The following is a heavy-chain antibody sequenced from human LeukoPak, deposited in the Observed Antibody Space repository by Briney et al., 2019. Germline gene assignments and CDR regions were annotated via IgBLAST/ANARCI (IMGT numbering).Heavy chain of an antibody. D-gene: IGHD2-2*01. J-gene: IGHJ5*02. Sequence: SVKVSCKASGYTCSGYYIHWVRQAPGQGLEWIGWINPNSGDTHYAQKFQARVTMTRDTSSSTAYMDLNSLISDDTAVYYCARVQYQLLFEGNWFDPWGQGTLVTVSS. CDR3: ARVQYQLLFEGNWFDP. CDR2: INPNSGDT. CDR1: GYTCSGYY. V-gene: IGHV1-2*02.